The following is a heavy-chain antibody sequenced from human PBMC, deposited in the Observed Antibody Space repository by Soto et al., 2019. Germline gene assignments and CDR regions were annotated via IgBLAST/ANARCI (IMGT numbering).Heavy chain of an antibody. CDR1: GFTFSSYA. J-gene: IGHJ4*02. Sequence: QVQLVESGGGVVQPGRSLRLSCAASGFTFSSYAMHWVRQAPGKGLEWVAVISYDGSNKYYADSVKGRFTISRDNSKNTLYLQMNSRRAEDTAVYYCARGQYSGGLDYWGQGTLVTVSS. CDR2: ISYDGSNK. D-gene: IGHD1-26*01. CDR3: ARGQYSGGLDY. V-gene: IGHV3-30-3*01.